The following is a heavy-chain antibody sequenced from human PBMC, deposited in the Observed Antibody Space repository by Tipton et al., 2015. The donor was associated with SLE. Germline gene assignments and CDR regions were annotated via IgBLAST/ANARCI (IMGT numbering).Heavy chain of an antibody. Sequence: TLSLTCAVYGGSFSGYYWSWIRQPPGKGLEWIGEINHSGSTNYNPALKSRVTISVDTSKNQFSLKLSSMTAADTAVYYCARDSTSGWHDYWGQGTLVTVSS. V-gene: IGHV4-34*01. D-gene: IGHD6-25*01. CDR1: GGSFSGYY. CDR3: ARDSTSGWHDY. J-gene: IGHJ4*02. CDR2: INHSGST.